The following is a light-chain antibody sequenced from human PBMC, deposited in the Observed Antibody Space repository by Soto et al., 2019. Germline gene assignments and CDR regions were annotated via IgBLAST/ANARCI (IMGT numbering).Light chain of an antibody. V-gene: IGKV3-15*01. CDR2: GAS. CDR1: QSVSSN. Sequence: EIVMTQSPGTLSVSPGERATLSCGASQSVSSNLAWYQQKPGQAPRLLIYGASTRATGIPVRFSGSGSETEFTLTISSLKAEDSAVYFCQQYNNWPTWTFGHGTKVDIK. CDR3: QQYNNWPTWT. J-gene: IGKJ1*01.